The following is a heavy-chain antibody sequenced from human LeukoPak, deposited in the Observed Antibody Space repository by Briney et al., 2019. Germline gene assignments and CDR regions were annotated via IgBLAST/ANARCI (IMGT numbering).Heavy chain of an antibody. CDR2: INPNSGGT. V-gene: IGHV1-2*06. CDR1: GYTFTGYY. CDR3: ARGKIVGIAAAGGYFDY. Sequence: ASVKVSCKASGYTFTGYYMHWVRQAPGQGLEWMGRINPNSGGTNYAQKFQGRVTMTRDTSISTAYMGLSRLRSDDTAVYYCARGKIVGIAAAGGYFDYWGQGTLVTVSS. D-gene: IGHD6-13*01. J-gene: IGHJ4*02.